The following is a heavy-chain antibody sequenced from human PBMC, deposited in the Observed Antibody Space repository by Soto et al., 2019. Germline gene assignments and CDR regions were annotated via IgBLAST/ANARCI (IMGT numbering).Heavy chain of an antibody. CDR3: ASSRYGYTFYDY. J-gene: IGHJ4*02. V-gene: IGHV4-61*01. CDR1: GGSVSSGSYY. D-gene: IGHD5-18*01. Sequence: SETLSLTWTVSGGSVSSGSYYWSWIRQPPGKGLEWIGYIYYSGSTYYNPSLKSRLTISVDTSKNQFSLKLSSVTAADTAVYYCASSRYGYTFYDYWGQGTLVTVSS. CDR2: IYYSGST.